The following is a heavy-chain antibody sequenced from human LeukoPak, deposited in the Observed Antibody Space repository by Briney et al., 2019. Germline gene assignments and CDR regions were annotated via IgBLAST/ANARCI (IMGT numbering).Heavy chain of an antibody. CDR2: INPSGGST. V-gene: IGHV1-46*01. CDR1: GYTFTSYY. J-gene: IGHJ4*02. CDR3: ARDHHAGYSNYGIGY. Sequence: ASVKVSCKASGYTFTSYYMHWERQAPGQGLEWMGIINPSGGSTSYAQKFQGRVTMTRDMSTSTVYMELSSLRSEDTAVYYCARDHHAGYSNYGIGYWGQGTLVTVSS. D-gene: IGHD4-11*01.